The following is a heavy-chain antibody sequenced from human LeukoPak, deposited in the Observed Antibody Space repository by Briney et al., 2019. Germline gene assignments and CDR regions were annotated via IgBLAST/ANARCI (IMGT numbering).Heavy chain of an antibody. CDR2: IYTSGST. V-gene: IGHV4-61*02. CDR1: GGSISSGSYY. Sequence: PSETLSLTCTVSGGSISSGSYYWSWIRQPAGKGLEWIGRIYTSGSTNYNPSLKSRVTISVGTSKNQFSLKLSSVTAADTAVYYCARVVVAAATAFDPWGQGTLVTVSS. CDR3: ARVVVAAATAFDP. J-gene: IGHJ5*02. D-gene: IGHD2-15*01.